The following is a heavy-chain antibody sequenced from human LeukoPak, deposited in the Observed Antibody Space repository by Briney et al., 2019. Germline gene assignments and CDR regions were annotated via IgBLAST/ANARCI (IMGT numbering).Heavy chain of an antibody. CDR2: IGTAGDT. Sequence: GGSLRLSCAASGFTFSSYDMHWARQPTGKGLEWVSTIGTAGDTYYPGSVKGRFTISRENAKNSLYLQMNSLRAGDTAVYYCARSRDGYNLWYFDLWGRGTLVTVSS. CDR1: GFTFSSYD. J-gene: IGHJ2*01. CDR3: ARSRDGYNLWYFDL. D-gene: IGHD5-24*01. V-gene: IGHV3-13*01.